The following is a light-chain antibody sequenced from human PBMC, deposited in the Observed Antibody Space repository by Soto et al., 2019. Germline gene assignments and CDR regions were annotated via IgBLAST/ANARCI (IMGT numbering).Light chain of an antibody. CDR2: DAS. V-gene: IGKV1-5*01. Sequence: DIQMTQSPSTLSAYVGDRVTITCRASQSVNNWLAWYQQKPGKAPKLLIFDASTLEGGVPARFSGSGSGTEFTLTISSLQPDDFSTYYCQQYNSYSSVTFGGGTKVEIK. CDR3: QQYNSYSSVT. J-gene: IGKJ4*01. CDR1: QSVNNW.